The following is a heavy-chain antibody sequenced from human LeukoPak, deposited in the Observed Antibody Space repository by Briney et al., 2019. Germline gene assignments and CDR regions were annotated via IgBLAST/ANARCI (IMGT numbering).Heavy chain of an antibody. Sequence: PSETLSLTCTVSGGSISSGNYYWSWIRQPPGKGLEWIGSIYYSGSTYYNPSLKSRVTISVDTSKNQFSLKLSSVTAADTAVYYCARDRAYYGPGGTFDYWGQGTLVTVSS. CDR3: ARDRAYYGPGGTFDY. J-gene: IGHJ4*02. D-gene: IGHD3-10*01. V-gene: IGHV4-39*07. CDR2: IYYSGST. CDR1: GGSISSGNYY.